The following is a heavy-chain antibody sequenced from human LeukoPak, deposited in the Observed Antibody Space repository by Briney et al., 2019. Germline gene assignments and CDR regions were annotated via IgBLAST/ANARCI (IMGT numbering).Heavy chain of an antibody. CDR1: GYTFTTYY. CDR2: INPVGGSA. CDR3: ARLAAELDAFDI. V-gene: IGHV1-46*01. J-gene: IGHJ3*02. Sequence: ASVKVSCKASGYTFTTYYIHWVRQAPGQGLEWMGIINPVGGSATYAQKFQGRVTMTRDTSTSTVYMELGSLRSEDTAVYYCARLAAELDAFDIWGQGTMVTVSS. D-gene: IGHD6-25*01.